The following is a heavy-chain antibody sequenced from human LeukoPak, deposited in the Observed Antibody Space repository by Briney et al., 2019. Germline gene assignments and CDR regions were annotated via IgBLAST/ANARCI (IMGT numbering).Heavy chain of an antibody. J-gene: IGHJ5*02. CDR3: ARARSPSSGYLLRDHNWFDP. Sequence: ASVKVSCKASGYTFISYGISWVRQAPGQGLEWMGWISAYNGNTNYAQKLQGRVTMTTDTSTSTAYMELRSLRSEDTAVYYCARARSPSSGYLLRDHNWFDPWGQGTLVTVSS. D-gene: IGHD3-22*01. V-gene: IGHV1-18*01. CDR2: ISAYNGNT. CDR1: GYTFISYG.